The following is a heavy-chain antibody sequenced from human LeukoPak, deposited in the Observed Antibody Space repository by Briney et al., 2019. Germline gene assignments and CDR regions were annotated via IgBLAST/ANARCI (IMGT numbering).Heavy chain of an antibody. CDR2: IYPGDSDT. CDR3: ARHPSWYYYDSSGYYPYYFDY. CDR1: GYSFTSYW. V-gene: IGHV5-51*01. J-gene: IGHJ4*02. Sequence: GESLKISCKGSGYSFTSYWIGWVRQLPGKGLEWMGIIYPGDSDTRYSPSFQGQVTISADKSISTAYLQWSSLKASDTAMYYCARHPSWYYYDSSGYYPYYFDYWGQGTLVTVSS. D-gene: IGHD3-22*01.